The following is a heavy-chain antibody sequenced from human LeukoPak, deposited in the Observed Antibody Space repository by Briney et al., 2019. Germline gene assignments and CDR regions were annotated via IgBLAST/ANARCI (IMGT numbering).Heavy chain of an antibody. CDR1: CA. CDR3: AKLCSGGSCYWNY. J-gene: IGHJ4*02. D-gene: IGHD2-15*01. CDR2: ISASGRTT. Sequence: CAMSWVRQAQRKGLEWVSHISASGRTTDYADSVKGRFTISSDNSKNTVYLQMNSLRAEDTAVYYCAKLCSGGSCYWNYWGQGTLVTVSS. V-gene: IGHV3-23*01.